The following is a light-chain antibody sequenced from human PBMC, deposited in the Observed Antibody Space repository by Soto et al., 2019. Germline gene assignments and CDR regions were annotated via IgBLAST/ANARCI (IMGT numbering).Light chain of an antibody. Sequence: EIVMTQSPATLSVSPGERATLSCRASQSVSSNLAWYQQKPGQAPRLIIYGAYTRATGIPARFSGSGSGTEFTLTIRSLQSEDFAVYYCQQYNNWPRTFGQGTKVDI. CDR2: GAY. V-gene: IGKV3-15*01. J-gene: IGKJ1*01. CDR3: QQYNNWPRT. CDR1: QSVSSN.